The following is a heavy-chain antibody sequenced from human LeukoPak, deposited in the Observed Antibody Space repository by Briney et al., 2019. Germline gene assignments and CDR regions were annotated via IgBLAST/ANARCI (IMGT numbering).Heavy chain of an antibody. D-gene: IGHD2-21*01. J-gene: IGHJ5*02. V-gene: IGHV4-34*01. CDR1: GGSFSDYY. CDR2: INHSGST. CDR3: ATMWSGAFDP. Sequence: SETLSLTCAVYGGSFSDYYWSWIGQPQGKGLEWIGEINHSGSTNYNPSLKSRVTISVDTSKNQFSLRLSSVTAADTAVYYCATMWSGAFDPWGQGTLVTVSS.